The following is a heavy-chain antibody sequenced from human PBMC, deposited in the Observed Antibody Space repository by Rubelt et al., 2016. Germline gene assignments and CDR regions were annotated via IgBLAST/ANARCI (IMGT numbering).Heavy chain of an antibody. Sequence: EVQLVESGGGLVKPGGSLRLSCEASGFTFSSYTMNWVRQAPGKGLEWVSSITSSSTYSYYADSVKGRFTISRDNAKNSLYLQMNSLRAEDTAVYFCARDGYSSGWYIEAFDIWGQGTMVTVSS. CDR1: GFTFSSYT. CDR3: ARDGYSSGWYIEAFDI. CDR2: ITSSSTYS. J-gene: IGHJ3*02. V-gene: IGHV3-21*01. D-gene: IGHD6-19*01.